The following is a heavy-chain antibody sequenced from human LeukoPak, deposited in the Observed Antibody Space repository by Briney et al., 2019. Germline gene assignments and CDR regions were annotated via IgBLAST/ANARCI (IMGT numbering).Heavy chain of an antibody. J-gene: IGHJ4*02. Sequence: PGRSLRLSCAASGFTFSSYAMHWVRQAPGKGLEWVAVISYDGSNKYYADSVKGRFTISRDNSKNTLYLQMNSLRADDTAVYYCAKSHHVTAIDYWGQGTLVTVSS. CDR3: AKSHHVTAIDY. CDR2: ISYDGSNK. D-gene: IGHD2-21*02. CDR1: GFTFSSYA. V-gene: IGHV3-30*04.